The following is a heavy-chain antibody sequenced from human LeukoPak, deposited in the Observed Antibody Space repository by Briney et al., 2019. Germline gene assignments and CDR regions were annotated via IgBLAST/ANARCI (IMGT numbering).Heavy chain of an antibody. CDR1: GYTFTGYY. J-gene: IGHJ6*03. CDR2: INPNSGGT. D-gene: IGHD2-2*01. Sequence: ASVKVSCKASGYTFTGYYMHWVRQAPGQGLEWMGWINPNSGGTNYAQKFQGRVTMTRDTSISTAYMELSRLRSDDTAVYYCANLGYCSSTSCSLGYYYYMDVWGKGTTVTVSS. V-gene: IGHV1-2*02. CDR3: ANLGYCSSTSCSLGYYYYMDV.